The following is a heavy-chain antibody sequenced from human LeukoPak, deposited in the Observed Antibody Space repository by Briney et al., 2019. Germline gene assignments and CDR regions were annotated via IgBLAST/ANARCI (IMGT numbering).Heavy chain of an antibody. CDR3: ARAGMVRGAHDY. CDR1: GFTFSSYA. Sequence: GGSLRLSCAASGFTFSSYAMHWVRQAPGKGLEWVAVISYDGSNKYYADSVKGRFTISRDNSKNTLYLQMNSLRAEDTAVYYCARAGMVRGAHDYWGQGTLVTVSS. D-gene: IGHD3-10*01. J-gene: IGHJ4*02. CDR2: ISYDGSNK. V-gene: IGHV3-30-3*01.